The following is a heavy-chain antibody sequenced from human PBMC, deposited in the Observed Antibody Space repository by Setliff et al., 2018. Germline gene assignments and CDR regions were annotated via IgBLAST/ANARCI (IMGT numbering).Heavy chain of an antibody. CDR1: GYTFRGYA. V-gene: IGHV7-4-1*02. J-gene: IGHJ6*03. Sequence: ASVKVSCKASGYTFRGYAMNWVRQAPGQGLEWMGWINTNNGNPTYAQGFTGSFVFSLDTSVSTTYLQISSLKAEDTAVYYCARGGDSNTIFGVVTSDYYYYMDVWGTGTTVTVSS. CDR2: INTNNGNP. D-gene: IGHD3-3*01. CDR3: ARGGDSNTIFGVVTSDYYYYMDV.